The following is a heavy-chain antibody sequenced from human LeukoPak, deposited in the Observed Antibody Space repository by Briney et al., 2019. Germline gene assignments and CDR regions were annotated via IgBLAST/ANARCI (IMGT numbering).Heavy chain of an antibody. CDR3: ARPEQANNYDSSGYDI. CDR2: ILYSVST. Sequence: SETLSLTCTVSRGSISSSHYYWGWIRQPPGKGLEWIGSILYSVSTYYNPSFKSRVTISVDTFKNQISLKLRAVTAADTAVYFCARPEQANNYDSSGYDIWGQGTLVTVSS. V-gene: IGHV4-39*01. CDR1: RGSISSSHYY. D-gene: IGHD3-22*01. J-gene: IGHJ4*02.